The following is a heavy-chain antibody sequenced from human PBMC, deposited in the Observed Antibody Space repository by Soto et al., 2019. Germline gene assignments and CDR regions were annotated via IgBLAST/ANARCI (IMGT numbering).Heavy chain of an antibody. D-gene: IGHD1-26*01. CDR2: IKSKADGGTT. Sequence: EVQLVESGGGLVKPGESLRLSCVASGFTFTAAWMNWVRQVAGKGLEWVGRIKSKADGGTTDYAAPVKGRFTISRDDSKNMLYLQMNSLKTEDTALYYCTTGLRWEPRDDYWGQGTLVTVSS. V-gene: IGHV3-15*07. J-gene: IGHJ4*02. CDR1: GFTFTAAW. CDR3: TTGLRWEPRDDY.